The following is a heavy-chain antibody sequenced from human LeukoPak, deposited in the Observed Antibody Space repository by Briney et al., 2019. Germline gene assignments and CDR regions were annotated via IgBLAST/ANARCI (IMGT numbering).Heavy chain of an antibody. D-gene: IGHD3-10*01. Sequence: PGGSLRLSCAVSGFTFSSHWMHWVRQPPGKELVWVSRIDSDGSYINYADSVKGRFTISRDNAKSTLYLQMSSLRVEDTAVYYCTRGAGYYNTDSLDYWGQGTWSPSPQ. CDR1: GFTFSSHW. V-gene: IGHV3-74*01. CDR2: IDSDGSYI. CDR3: TRGAGYYNTDSLDY. J-gene: IGHJ4*02.